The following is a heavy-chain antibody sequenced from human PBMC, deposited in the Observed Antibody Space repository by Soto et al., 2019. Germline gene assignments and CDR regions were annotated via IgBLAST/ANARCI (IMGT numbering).Heavy chain of an antibody. D-gene: IGHD6-13*01. CDR3: AKGWPPGIAAAGTGVAVAGSGMDV. Sequence: GGSLRLSCAASGFTFSSYAMSWVRQAPGKGLEWVSAISGSGGSTYYADSVKGRFTISRDNSKNTLYLQMNSLRAEDTAVYYCAKGWPPGIAAAGTGVAVAGSGMDVWGQGTTVTVSS. V-gene: IGHV3-23*01. J-gene: IGHJ6*02. CDR2: ISGSGGST. CDR1: GFTFSSYA.